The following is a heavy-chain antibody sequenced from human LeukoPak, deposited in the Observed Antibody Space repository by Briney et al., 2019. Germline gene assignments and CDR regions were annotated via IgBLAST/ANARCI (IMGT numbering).Heavy chain of an antibody. CDR3: ARGIVVVVAAD. CDR2: IYYSGST. V-gene: IGHV4-38-2*01. CDR1: DSSISSDFH. J-gene: IGHJ4*02. Sequence: PSETLSLTCAVSDSSISSDFHWGWIRQPPGKGLEWIGSIYYSGSTYYNPSLKSRVTISVDTSKNQFSLKLSSVTAADTAVYYCARGIVVVVAADWGQGTLVTVSS. D-gene: IGHD2-15*01.